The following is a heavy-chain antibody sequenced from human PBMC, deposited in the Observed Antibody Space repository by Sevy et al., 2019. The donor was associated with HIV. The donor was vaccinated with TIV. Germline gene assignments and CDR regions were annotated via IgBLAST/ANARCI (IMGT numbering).Heavy chain of an antibody. CDR2: ISNSGANT. V-gene: IGHV3-23*01. D-gene: IGHD6-19*01. J-gene: IGHJ4*02. CDR3: AKEWTLLSDWYGEFDY. Sequence: GGSLRLSCAASGFTFTNYGMHWVRQAPGKGLEWVSGISNSGANTYYADSVRGRFTVSGDNSKNTVYLQLNSLRGEDTAIYYGAKEWTLLSDWYGEFDYWGQGTLVTVSS. CDR1: GFTFTNYG.